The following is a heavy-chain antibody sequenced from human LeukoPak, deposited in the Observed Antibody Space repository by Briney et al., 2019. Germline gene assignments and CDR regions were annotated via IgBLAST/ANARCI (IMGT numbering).Heavy chain of an antibody. D-gene: IGHD3-10*01. CDR2: INPNSGGT. CDR3: ARDLIMGGVDAFDI. CDR1: GYTFTSYY. J-gene: IGHJ3*02. Sequence: ASVKVSCKASGYTFTSYYMHWVRQAPGQGPEWMGWINPNSGGTNYAQKFQGRVTMTRDTSISTAYMELSRLRSDDTAVYYCARDLIMGGVDAFDIWGQGTMVTVSS. V-gene: IGHV1-2*02.